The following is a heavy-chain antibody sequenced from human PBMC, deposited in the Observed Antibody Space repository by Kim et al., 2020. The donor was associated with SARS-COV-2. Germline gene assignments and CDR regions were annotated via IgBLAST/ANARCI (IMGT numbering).Heavy chain of an antibody. D-gene: IGHD3-10*01. CDR3: ASGHYYGSGSYDY. V-gene: IGHV4-39*01. J-gene: IGHJ4*02. Sequence: SETLSLTCTVSGGSISSSSYYWGWIRQPPGKGLEWIGSIYYSGSTYYNPSLKSRVTISVDTSKNQFSLKLSSVTAADTAVYYCASGHYYGSGSYDYWGQGTLVTVSS. CDR2: IYYSGST. CDR1: GGSISSSSYY.